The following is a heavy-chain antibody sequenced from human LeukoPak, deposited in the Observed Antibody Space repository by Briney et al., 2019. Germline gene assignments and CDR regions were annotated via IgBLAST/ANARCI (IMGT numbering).Heavy chain of an antibody. V-gene: IGHV1-8*03. Sequence: ASVKVSCKASGYTFTNYDINWVRQATGQGLESMGWMNPNSGNTGYAQKFQGRVTITRNTSISTLYMELSSLRSEDTAVYYCARVGRGRYPLDFWGQGTLVTFSS. CDR2: MNPNSGNT. CDR1: GYTFTNYD. J-gene: IGHJ4*02. D-gene: IGHD3-16*01. CDR3: ARVGRGRYPLDF.